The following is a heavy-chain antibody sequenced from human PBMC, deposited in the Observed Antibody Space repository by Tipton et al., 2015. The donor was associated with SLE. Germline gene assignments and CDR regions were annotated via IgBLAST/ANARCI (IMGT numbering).Heavy chain of an antibody. Sequence: TLSLTCSISGTSFRSYYWSWIRQPPGEGLEWIGHISYGGNMDFNPPLKSRVTMSDDSSLNQFSLKLRSVTAADTAIYYCVKHNTVRVLSYYHGMDVWGPGTAVTVSS. CDR1: GTSFRSYY. V-gene: IGHV4-59*08. CDR3: VKHNTVRVLSYYHGMDV. CDR2: ISYGGNM. D-gene: IGHD4-11*01. J-gene: IGHJ6*02.